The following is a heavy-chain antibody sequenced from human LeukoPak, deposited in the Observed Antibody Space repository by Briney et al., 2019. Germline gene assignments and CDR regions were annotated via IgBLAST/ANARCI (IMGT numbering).Heavy chain of an antibody. J-gene: IGHJ4*02. CDR1: GGSISSGDYY. CDR2: IYYSGRT. CDR3: ARVPTGYYPFDY. Sequence: SETLSLTCTVSGGSISSGDYYWNWIRQPPGKGLEWIGYIYYSGRTFYNPSLVSRVTISVDTSKNQFSLKLSSVTTPDTAMYYCARVPTGYYPFDYWGQGTLVTVSS. D-gene: IGHD3-9*01. V-gene: IGHV4-30-4*01.